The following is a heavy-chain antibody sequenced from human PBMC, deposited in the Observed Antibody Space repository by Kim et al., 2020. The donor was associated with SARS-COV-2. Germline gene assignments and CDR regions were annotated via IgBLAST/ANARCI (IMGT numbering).Heavy chain of an antibody. Sequence: SVKVSCKASGGTFSSYAISWVRQAPGQGLEWMGGIIPIFGTANYAQKFQGRVTITADESTSTAYMELSSLRSEDTAVYYCARVPQLDYGMDVWGQGTTVTVSS. J-gene: IGHJ6*02. CDR1: GGTFSSYA. V-gene: IGHV1-69*13. CDR2: IIPIFGTA. D-gene: IGHD2-2*01. CDR3: ARVPQLDYGMDV.